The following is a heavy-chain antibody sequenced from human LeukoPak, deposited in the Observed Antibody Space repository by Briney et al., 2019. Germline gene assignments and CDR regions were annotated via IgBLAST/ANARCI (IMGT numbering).Heavy chain of an antibody. CDR2: INWDGRST. CDR3: ARVRSSDSGNYFDF. J-gene: IGHJ4*02. CDR1: GFNFNDYG. V-gene: IGHV3-20*01. Sequence: GGSLRLSCAASGFNFNDYGMSWVRQAPGRGLEWVAGINWDGRSTGYGDSVKGRFTISRDNAKNSLYLRMNSLRAEDTAFYHCARVRSSDSGNYFDFWGQGSLVTVSS. D-gene: IGHD6-19*01.